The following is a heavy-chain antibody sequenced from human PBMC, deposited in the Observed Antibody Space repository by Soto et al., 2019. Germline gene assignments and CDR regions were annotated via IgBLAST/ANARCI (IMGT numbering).Heavy chain of an antibody. J-gene: IGHJ4*02. CDR2: IKQDGSEK. D-gene: IGHD2-15*01. Sequence: EVQLVESGGGLVQPGGSLRLSCAASGFSFSTYWMSWVRQAPGKGLEWVANIKQDGSEKYYVDSVKGRFTISRDNAKNSLYLQMNSLRGEDTDVYYCATRGYCSGGSCSQVVDYWGQGTLDIVSS. CDR3: ATRGYCSGGSCSQVVDY. CDR1: GFSFSTYW. V-gene: IGHV3-7*01.